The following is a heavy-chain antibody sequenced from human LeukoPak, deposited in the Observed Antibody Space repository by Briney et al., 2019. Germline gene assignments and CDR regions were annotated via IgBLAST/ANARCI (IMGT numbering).Heavy chain of an antibody. Sequence: SVKVSCKASGGTFSSYAISWVRQAPGQGLEGMGGIIPIFGTANYAQKFQGRVTITADKSTSTAYMELSSLRSEDTAVYYCARDGTGRGRYYYYGMDVWGKGTTVTVSS. V-gene: IGHV1-69*06. J-gene: IGHJ6*04. D-gene: IGHD3-10*01. CDR1: GGTFSSYA. CDR3: ARDGTGRGRYYYYGMDV. CDR2: IIPIFGTA.